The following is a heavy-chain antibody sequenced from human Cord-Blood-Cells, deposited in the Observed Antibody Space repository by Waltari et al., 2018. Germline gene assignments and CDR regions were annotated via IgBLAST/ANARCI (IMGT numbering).Heavy chain of an antibody. Sequence: QVPLQQWGAGLLKPSETLSLTCAVYGGSFGGYYWSWIRQPPGKGLEWIGEINHSGSTNYNPSLKSRVTISVDTSKNQFSLKLSSVTAADTAVYYCAGGGSSGFDYWGQGTLVTVSS. CDR2: INHSGST. J-gene: IGHJ4*02. V-gene: IGHV4-34*01. CDR3: AGGGSSGFDY. D-gene: IGHD6-19*01. CDR1: GGSFGGYY.